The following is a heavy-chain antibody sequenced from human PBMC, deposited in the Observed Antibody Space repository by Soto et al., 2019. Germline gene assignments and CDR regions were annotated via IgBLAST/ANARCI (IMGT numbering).Heavy chain of an antibody. CDR1: GFTFSSYW. J-gene: IGHJ6*03. CDR3: ARDSIVVVPAANDYYYYYYMDV. V-gene: IGHV3-74*01. CDR2: INSDGSST. Sequence: GGSMRLSCAASGFTFSSYWMHWVRQAPGKGLVWVSRINSDGSSTSYADSVKGRFTISRDNAKNTLYLQMNSLRAEDTAVYYCARDSIVVVPAANDYYYYYYMDVWGKGTTVTVSS. D-gene: IGHD2-2*01.